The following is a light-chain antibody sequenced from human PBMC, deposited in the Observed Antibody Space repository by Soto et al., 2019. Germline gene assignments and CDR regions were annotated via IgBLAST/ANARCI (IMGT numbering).Light chain of an antibody. Sequence: DIQMTQSPSSLSASLGDRVTIICRESQNVNEFLNWFQQKPGKAPKLLISGASRLQSGVPSRFSGSGSRTAFTLTISSLQREDLATYYCQQTASVPWTFGQGTKVEI. CDR3: QQTASVPWT. CDR2: GAS. V-gene: IGKV1-39*01. CDR1: QNVNEF. J-gene: IGKJ1*01.